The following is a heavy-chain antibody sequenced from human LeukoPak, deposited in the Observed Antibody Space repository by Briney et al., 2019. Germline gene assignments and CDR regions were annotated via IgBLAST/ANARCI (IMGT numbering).Heavy chain of an antibody. D-gene: IGHD6-13*01. CDR1: GYTFTGYY. V-gene: IGHV1-2*02. CDR2: INPNSGGT. Sequence: ASVKVSCKASGYTFTGYYMHWVRQAPGQGLEWMGWINPNSGGTNYAQKLQGRVTMTTDTSTSTAYMELRSLRSDDTAVYYCASGGIAAAERYYYYGMDVWGQGTTVTVSS. J-gene: IGHJ6*02. CDR3: ASGGIAAAERYYYYGMDV.